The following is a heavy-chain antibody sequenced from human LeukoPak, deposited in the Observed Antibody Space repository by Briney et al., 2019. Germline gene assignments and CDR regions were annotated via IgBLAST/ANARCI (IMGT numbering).Heavy chain of an antibody. D-gene: IGHD3-16*02. CDR1: GFTFSSYA. V-gene: IGHV3-23*01. CDR3: AKAIHLSGTYDYVWGSYRYSPPYYYYGMDV. Sequence: PGGSLRLSCAASGFTFSSYAMSWVRQAPGKGLEWVSAISGSGGSTYYADSVKGRFTISRDNSKNTLYLQMNSLRAEDTAVYYCAKAIHLSGTYDYVWGSYRYSPPYYYYGMDVWGQGTTVTVSS. CDR2: ISGSGGST. J-gene: IGHJ6*02.